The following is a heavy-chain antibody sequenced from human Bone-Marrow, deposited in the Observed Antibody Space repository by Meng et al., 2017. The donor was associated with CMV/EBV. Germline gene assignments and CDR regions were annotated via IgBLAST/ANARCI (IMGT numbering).Heavy chain of an antibody. J-gene: IGHJ4*02. V-gene: IGHV3-9*01. D-gene: IGHD5-18*01. CDR3: ARVVVQLCDY. CDR2: ISWNSGSI. Sequence: SLKISCAASGFTFDDYAMHWVRQAPGKGLEWVSGISWNSGSIGYADSVKGRFTISRDNAKNSLYLQMNSLRAEDTAVYYCARVVVQLCDYWGQGTLVTVSS. CDR1: GFTFDDYA.